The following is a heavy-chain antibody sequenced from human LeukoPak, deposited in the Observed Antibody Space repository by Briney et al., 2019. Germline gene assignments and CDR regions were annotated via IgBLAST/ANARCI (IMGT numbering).Heavy chain of an antibody. CDR1: GFTFSSYS. Sequence: GGSLRLSCAASGFTFSSYSMNWVRQAPGKGLEWVSYISSSSSTIYYADSVKGRFTISRDNAKNSLYLQMNSLRDEDTAVCYCARDYYDSSGYCFDYWGQGTLVTVSS. J-gene: IGHJ4*02. D-gene: IGHD3-22*01. V-gene: IGHV3-48*02. CDR3: ARDYYDSSGYCFDY. CDR2: ISSSSSTI.